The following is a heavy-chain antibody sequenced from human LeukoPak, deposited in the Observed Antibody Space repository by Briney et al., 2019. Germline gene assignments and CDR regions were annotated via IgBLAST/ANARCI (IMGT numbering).Heavy chain of an antibody. V-gene: IGHV1-2*02. D-gene: IGHD3-10*01. Sequence: GASVKVSCKASGYTFTGYYMHWVRQAPGQGLEWMGWINPNSGGTNYAQKFQSRVTMTRDTSISTAYMELSRLRSDDTAVYYCARGLWFGEFPVYFDYWGQGTLVTVSS. CDR2: INPNSGGT. CDR3: ARGLWFGEFPVYFDY. J-gene: IGHJ4*02. CDR1: GYTFTGYY.